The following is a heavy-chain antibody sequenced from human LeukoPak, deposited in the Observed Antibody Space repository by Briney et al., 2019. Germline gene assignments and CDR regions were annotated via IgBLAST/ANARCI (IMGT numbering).Heavy chain of an antibody. CDR2: INPNSGGT. Sequence: ASVKVSCKASGYTFTGYYMHWVRQAPGQGLEWMGRINPNSGGTNYAQKFQGRVTMTRDTSTSTAYMELSRLRSDDTAVYYCARGHYYYYYMDVWGKGTTVTVSS. J-gene: IGHJ6*03. V-gene: IGHV1-2*06. CDR1: GYTFTGYY. CDR3: ARGHYYYYYMDV.